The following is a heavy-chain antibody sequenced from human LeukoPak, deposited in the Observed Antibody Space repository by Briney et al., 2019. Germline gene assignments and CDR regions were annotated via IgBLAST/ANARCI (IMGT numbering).Heavy chain of an antibody. Sequence: PGRSLRLSCAASGFTFDDYAMHWVRQAPGKGLEWASGISWNSGSIGYADSVKGRFTISRDNAKNSLYLQMNSLRAEDTALYYCAKAFGYGDYPTPFDYWGQGTLVTVSS. J-gene: IGHJ4*02. CDR3: AKAFGYGDYPTPFDY. CDR1: GFTFDDYA. CDR2: ISWNSGSI. D-gene: IGHD4-17*01. V-gene: IGHV3-9*01.